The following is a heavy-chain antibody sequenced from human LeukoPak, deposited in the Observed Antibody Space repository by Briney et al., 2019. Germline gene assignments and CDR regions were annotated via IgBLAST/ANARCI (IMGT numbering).Heavy chain of an antibody. V-gene: IGHV1-8*01. Sequence: ASVNVSCTASGYTFTSYDINWVRQAPGQGLEWMGWMNPNSGNTGYAQKFQGRVTMTRDTSISTAYMELSSLTSEDSAVYYCARGRGSGSGWRRFDYWGQGTLVTVSS. J-gene: IGHJ4*02. CDR2: MNPNSGNT. CDR1: GYTFTSYD. CDR3: ARGRGSGSGWRRFDY. D-gene: IGHD6-19*01.